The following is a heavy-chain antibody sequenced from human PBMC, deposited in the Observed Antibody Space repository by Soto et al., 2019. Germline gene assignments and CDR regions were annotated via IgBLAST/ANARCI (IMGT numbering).Heavy chain of an antibody. CDR2: ISYDGSNK. D-gene: IGHD1-26*01. J-gene: IGHJ2*01. Sequence: QVQLVESGGGVVQPGRSLRLSCAASGFTFSSYGMHWVRQAPGKGLEWAAVISYDGSNKYYADSVKGRFTISRDNSKNTLYLQMNSLRAEDTAVYYCAKDREVGATLWYFDLWGRGTLVTVSS. CDR3: AKDREVGATLWYFDL. CDR1: GFTFSSYG. V-gene: IGHV3-30*18.